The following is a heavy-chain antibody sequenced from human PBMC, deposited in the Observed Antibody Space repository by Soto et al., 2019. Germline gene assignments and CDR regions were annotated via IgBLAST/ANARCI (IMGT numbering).Heavy chain of an antibody. D-gene: IGHD3-3*01. CDR3: ARRLLVWRGGDYYYYMDV. V-gene: IGHV1-3*01. J-gene: IGHJ6*03. Sequence: ASVKVSCKASGYTFTSYAMHWVRQAPGQRLEWMGWINAGNGNTKYSQKFQGRVTITRDTSASTAYMELSSLRSEDTAVYYCARRLLVWRGGDYYYYMDVWGKGTTVTVSS. CDR1: GYTFTSYA. CDR2: INAGNGNT.